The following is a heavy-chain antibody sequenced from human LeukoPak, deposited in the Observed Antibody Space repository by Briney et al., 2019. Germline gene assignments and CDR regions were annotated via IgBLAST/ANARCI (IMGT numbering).Heavy chain of an antibody. CDR3: ATINYYGSGSYLNYYYYVDV. J-gene: IGHJ6*03. Sequence: ASVKVSCKVSGYTLTKLSMHWVRQAPGKGLEWMGGFDPEDGETIYAQKFQGRVTMTEDTSTDTAYMELSSLRSEDTAVYYCATINYYGSGSYLNYYYYVDVWGKGTTVTVSS. D-gene: IGHD3-10*01. V-gene: IGHV1-24*01. CDR2: FDPEDGET. CDR1: GYTLTKLS.